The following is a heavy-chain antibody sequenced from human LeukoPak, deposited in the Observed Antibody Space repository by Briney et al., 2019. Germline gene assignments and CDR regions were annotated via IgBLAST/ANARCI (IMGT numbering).Heavy chain of an antibody. J-gene: IGHJ6*03. CDR2: IIPIFGTA. Sequence: ASVKVSCKASGGTFSNYTISWVRQAPGQGLEWMGGIIPIFGTANYAQKFQGRVTITTDESTSTAYMELSSLRSEDTAVYYCARGALYDILTPYYYYYMDVWGKGTTVTVSS. CDR3: ARGALYDILTPYYYYYMDV. V-gene: IGHV1-69*05. D-gene: IGHD3-9*01. CDR1: GGTFSNYT.